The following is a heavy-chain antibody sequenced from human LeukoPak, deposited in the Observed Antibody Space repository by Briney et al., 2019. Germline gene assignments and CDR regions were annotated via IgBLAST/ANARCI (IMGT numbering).Heavy chain of an antibody. D-gene: IGHD2-2*02. CDR3: ARDALDIVVVPAAIGYYFDY. V-gene: IGHV3-23*01. CDR1: GFTFSSYA. CDR2: ISGSGGST. J-gene: IGHJ4*02. Sequence: QTGGSLRLSCAASGFTFSSYAMSWVRQAPGKGLEWVSAISGSGGSTYYADSVKGRFTISRDNSKNTLYLQMNSLRVEDTAVYYCARDALDIVVVPAAIGYYFDYWGQGTLVTVSS.